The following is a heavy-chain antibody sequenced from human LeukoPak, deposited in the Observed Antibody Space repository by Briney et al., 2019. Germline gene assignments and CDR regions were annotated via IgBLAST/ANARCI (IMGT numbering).Heavy chain of an antibody. Sequence: SETLSLTCTVPGYSISNGYCWGWIRQPPGKGLEWIGIIYHSGSTYYNPSLKSRVSISVDTSNNQFSLKLSSVTAADTAVYYCARIHDYGDYFDYWGQGTLVTVSS. V-gene: IGHV4-38-2*02. CDR1: GYSISNGYC. CDR2: IYHSGST. D-gene: IGHD4-17*01. CDR3: ARIHDYGDYFDY. J-gene: IGHJ4*02.